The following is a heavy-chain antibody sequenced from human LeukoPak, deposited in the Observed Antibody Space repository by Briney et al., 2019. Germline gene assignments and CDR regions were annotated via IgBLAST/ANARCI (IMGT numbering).Heavy chain of an antibody. CDR2: IIPIFGTA. Sequence: SVKVSCKASGGTFSSYAISWVRQAPGQGLEWMGGIIPIFGTANYAQKFQGRVTITADKSTSTAYMELSSLRSEDTAVYYCARSSVRFLEWLSYYYYMDVWGKGTTVTVSS. CDR3: ARSSVRFLEWLSYYYYMDV. D-gene: IGHD3-3*01. CDR1: GGTFSSYA. V-gene: IGHV1-69*06. J-gene: IGHJ6*03.